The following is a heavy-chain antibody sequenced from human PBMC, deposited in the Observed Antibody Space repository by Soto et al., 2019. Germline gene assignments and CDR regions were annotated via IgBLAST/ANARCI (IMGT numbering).Heavy chain of an antibody. CDR1: GFSFSNYG. D-gene: IGHD3-22*01. V-gene: IGHV3-30*18. Sequence: QVHLVESGGGVVPPGRSLRLSCEGSGFSFSNYGIHWVRQAPGKGLEWVAVISHDGNSHHLADSVRGRFTISRDNSKNAVFLHMTSLRREDSAVYHCVKGQERSAQYFAVVITAFDFWGQGTMVTVSS. CDR3: VKGQERSAQYFAVVITAFDF. CDR2: ISHDGNSH. J-gene: IGHJ3*01.